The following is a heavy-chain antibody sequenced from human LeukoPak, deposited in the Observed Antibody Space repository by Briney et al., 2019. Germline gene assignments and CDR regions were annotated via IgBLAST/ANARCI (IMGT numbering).Heavy chain of an antibody. CDR2: IYYSGST. D-gene: IGHD4-11*01. CDR3: ASSYSNYAYYFDY. Sequence: SQTLSLTCTVSGGSISSGGYYWSWIRQHPGTGLEWIGYIYYSGSTYYNPSLKSRVTISVDTSKNQFSLKLSSVTAADTAVYYCASSYSNYAYYFDYWGQGTLVTVSS. V-gene: IGHV4-31*03. J-gene: IGHJ4*02. CDR1: GGSISSGGYY.